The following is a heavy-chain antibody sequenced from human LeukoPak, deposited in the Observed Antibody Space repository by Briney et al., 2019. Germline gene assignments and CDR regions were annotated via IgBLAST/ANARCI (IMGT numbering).Heavy chain of an antibody. Sequence: SETLSLTCTVSGGSISNYYWSWIRQPPGKGLEWIGYIYYSGSTNYNPSLKSRVTISVDTSKNQFSLKLSSVTAADTAVYYCARAHYYGSGSPPFQHWGQGTLVTVSS. V-gene: IGHV4-59*01. CDR1: GGSISNYY. CDR2: IYYSGST. CDR3: ARAHYYGSGSPPFQH. D-gene: IGHD3-10*01. J-gene: IGHJ1*01.